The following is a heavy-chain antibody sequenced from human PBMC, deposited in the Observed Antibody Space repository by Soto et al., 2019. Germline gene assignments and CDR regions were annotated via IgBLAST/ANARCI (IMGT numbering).Heavy chain of an antibody. CDR1: GGTFSSYA. CDR3: ASHYDSSGYYYRGLDY. V-gene: IGHV1-69*12. J-gene: IGHJ4*02. Sequence: QVQLVQSGAEVKKPGSSVKVSCKASGGTFSSYAISWVRQAPGQGLEWMGGIIPIFGTADYAQKCQGRVTITADESTSTAYMELSSLRSEDTAVYYCASHYDSSGYYYRGLDYWGQGTLMTVSS. D-gene: IGHD3-22*01. CDR2: IIPIFGTA.